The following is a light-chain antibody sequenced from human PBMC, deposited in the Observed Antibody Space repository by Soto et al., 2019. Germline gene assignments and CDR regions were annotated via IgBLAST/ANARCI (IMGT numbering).Light chain of an antibody. CDR3: QQSYNVPFT. Sequence: IQMPHSPAPLAASLGERITIFCRECQTIGNSLNWFHQKPGEPPKILIYGASTLQSGVPSSVSGSGSGTEFTLAISSLQPEDFGTYYCQQSYNVPFTFGPGTKVDVK. J-gene: IGKJ3*01. V-gene: IGKV1-39*01. CDR2: GAS. CDR1: QTIGNS.